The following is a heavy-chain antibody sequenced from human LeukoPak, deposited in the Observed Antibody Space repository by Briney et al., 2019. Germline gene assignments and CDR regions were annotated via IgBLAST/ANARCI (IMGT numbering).Heavy chain of an antibody. Sequence: PGGSLRLSCAASGFTFSSYGMHWVRQAPGKGLEWVAVISYDGSNKYYADSVKGRFTISRDNSKNTLYLQMNSLRAEDTAVYYCARDPYSGSYGDYYYYYYMDVWGKGTTVTISS. D-gene: IGHD1-26*01. CDR3: ARDPYSGSYGDYYYYYYMDV. CDR1: GFTFSSYG. V-gene: IGHV3-30*03. CDR2: ISYDGSNK. J-gene: IGHJ6*03.